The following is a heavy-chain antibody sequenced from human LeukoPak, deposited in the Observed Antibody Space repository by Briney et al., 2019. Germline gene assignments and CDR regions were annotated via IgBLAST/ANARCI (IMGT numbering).Heavy chain of an antibody. Sequence: GGSLRLSCAASGFTFSSYSMNWVRQAPGKGLEWVSSISSSSSYIYYADSVRGRFTISRDNAKNSLYLQMNSLRAEDTAVYYCATLMWELPGYWGQGTLVTVSS. CDR2: ISSSSSYI. D-gene: IGHD1-26*01. J-gene: IGHJ4*02. V-gene: IGHV3-21*01. CDR1: GFTFSSYS. CDR3: ATLMWELPGY.